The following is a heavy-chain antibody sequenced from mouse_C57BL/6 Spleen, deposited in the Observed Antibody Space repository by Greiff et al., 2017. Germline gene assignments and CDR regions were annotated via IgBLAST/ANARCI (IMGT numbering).Heavy chain of an antibody. V-gene: IGHV1-55*01. CDR3: ARKGDYDAGYYFDY. CDR1: GYTFNSYW. J-gene: IGHJ2*01. Sequence: QVQLQQSGAELVKPGASVKMSCKASGYTFNSYWITWVKQRPGQGLEWIGDIYPGSGSTNYNEKFKCKATLTVDTSSSTAYMQLSSLTSEDSAVYYGARKGDYDAGYYFDYGGQGTTLTVSS. D-gene: IGHD2-4*01. CDR2: IYPGSGST.